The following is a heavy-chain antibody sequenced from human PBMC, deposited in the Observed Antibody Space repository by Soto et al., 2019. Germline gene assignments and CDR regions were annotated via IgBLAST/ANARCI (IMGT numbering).Heavy chain of an antibody. J-gene: IGHJ6*02. V-gene: IGHV4-4*02. D-gene: IGHD6-13*01. CDR3: ARIAAAGSYYYYGMDV. Sequence: PSETLCLTCAVSGGSISSSNWWSWVRQPPGKGLEWIGEIYHSGSTNYNPSLKSRVTISVDKSKNQFSLKLSSVTAADPAVYYCARIAAAGSYYYYGMDVWGQGTTVT. CDR1: GGSISSSNW. CDR2: IYHSGST.